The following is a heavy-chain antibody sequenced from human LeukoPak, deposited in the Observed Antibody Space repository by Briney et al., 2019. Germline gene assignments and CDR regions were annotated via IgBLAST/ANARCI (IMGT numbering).Heavy chain of an antibody. CDR3: ATQAVAGNGFDC. CDR2: IYYSGNT. J-gene: IGHJ4*02. CDR1: GGSISSSSYY. Sequence: SETLSLTCTVSGGSISSSSYYWGWIRQPPGKGLEWIGTIYYSGNTYYNPSLKSRVSISGDTSKNQFSLKLSSVTAADTAVYYCATQAVAGNGFDCWGQGTLVTVSS. D-gene: IGHD6-19*01. V-gene: IGHV4-39*01.